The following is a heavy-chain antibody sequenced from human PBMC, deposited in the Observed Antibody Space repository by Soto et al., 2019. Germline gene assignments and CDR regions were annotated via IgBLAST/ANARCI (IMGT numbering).Heavy chain of an antibody. CDR3: ARAIDYDFWSRYLARAYYYYYGMDV. Sequence: GGSLRLSCAASGFTFSSYGMHWVRQAPGKGLEWVAVIWYDGSNKYYADSVKGRFTISRDNSKNTLYLQMNSLRAEDTAVYYCARAIDYDFWSRYLARAYYYYYGMDVWGQGTTVTVSS. J-gene: IGHJ6*02. V-gene: IGHV3-33*01. CDR1: GFTFSSYG. CDR2: IWYDGSNK. D-gene: IGHD3-3*01.